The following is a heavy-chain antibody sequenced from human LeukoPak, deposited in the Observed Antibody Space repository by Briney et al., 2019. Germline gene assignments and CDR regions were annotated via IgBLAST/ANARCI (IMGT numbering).Heavy chain of an antibody. V-gene: IGHV1-18*01. CDR3: ARGLDLGSRGYYYFDYHYYYMDV. CDR2: ISAYSGDT. CDR1: GYTFTNYG. Sequence: ASVKVSCKASGYTFTNYGITWVRQAPGQGLEWMGWISAYSGDTRYAQKLQGRVAMTTDTSTRTVYMELRSLRHDDTAVYYCARGLDLGSRGYYYFDYHYYYMDVWGKGTTVAVSS. D-gene: IGHD3-22*01. J-gene: IGHJ6*03.